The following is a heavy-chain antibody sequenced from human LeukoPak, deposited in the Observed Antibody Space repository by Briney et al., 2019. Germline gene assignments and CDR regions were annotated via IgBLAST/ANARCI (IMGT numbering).Heavy chain of an antibody. CDR3: ARIKGSTFDY. Sequence: GESLKISFKGSGYTFTNYWIAWVRQMPGKGLEWMGIIDPGNSETKYSPSLQGQVTISADKSISTTYLQWSSLKASDTAMYYCARIKGSTFDYWGQGTLVTVSS. J-gene: IGHJ4*02. CDR1: GYTFTNYW. CDR2: IDPGNSET. V-gene: IGHV5-51*01.